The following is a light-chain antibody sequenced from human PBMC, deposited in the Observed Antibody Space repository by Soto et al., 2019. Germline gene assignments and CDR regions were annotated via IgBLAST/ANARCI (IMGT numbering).Light chain of an antibody. Sequence: DIQMTQSPSTLSASVGDRVTITCRASQSISGWLAWYQQKPGKAPKLLIYEASSLESGVPSRFSGSESGTEFTLTISSLQPDDFATYYCQQYNSYSYTFGQGTKLEI. CDR3: QQYNSYSYT. J-gene: IGKJ2*01. V-gene: IGKV1-5*03. CDR2: EAS. CDR1: QSISGW.